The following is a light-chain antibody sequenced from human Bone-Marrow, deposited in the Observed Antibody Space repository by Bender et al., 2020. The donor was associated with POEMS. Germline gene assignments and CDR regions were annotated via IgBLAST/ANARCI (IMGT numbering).Light chain of an antibody. CDR2: EVS. V-gene: IGLV2-11*01. CDR3: VAWDASLNGWV. CDR1: SSDVGAYNY. Sequence: QSALTQPRSVSGSPGQSVTISCTGTSSDVGAYNYVSWYQQHPGEVPKLVISEVSQRPSGVPARFSASKSGNTASLTVTGLQSDDEAIYFCVAWDASLNGWVFGGGTKLTVL. J-gene: IGLJ3*02.